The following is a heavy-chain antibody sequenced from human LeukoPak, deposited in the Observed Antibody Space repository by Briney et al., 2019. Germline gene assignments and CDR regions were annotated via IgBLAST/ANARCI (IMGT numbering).Heavy chain of an antibody. V-gene: IGHV3-23*01. D-gene: IGHD5-18*01. J-gene: IGHJ3*02. CDR1: GFTFSSYA. Sequence: GGSLRLSCAASGFTFSSYAMSWVRQAPGKGLEWVSAISGSGGSTYYADSVKGRFTISRDNSKNTLYLQMNSLRAEDTAVYYCAKPYRGYSYRDVAFDICGQGTMVTVSS. CDR3: AKPYRGYSYRDVAFDI. CDR2: ISGSGGST.